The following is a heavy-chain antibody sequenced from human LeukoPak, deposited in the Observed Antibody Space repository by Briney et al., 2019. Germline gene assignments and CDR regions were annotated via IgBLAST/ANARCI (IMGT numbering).Heavy chain of an antibody. CDR3: ARFPTIFGVVIIPGGYYYGMDV. CDR1: GYTFTSYG. V-gene: IGHV1-18*01. Sequence: ASVKVSCKASGYTFTSYGISWVRQAPGQGLEWMGWISAYNGNTNYAQKLQGRVTMTTDTSTSTAYMELRSLRSGDTAVYYCARFPTIFGVVIIPGGYYYGMDVWGQGTTVTVSS. D-gene: IGHD3-3*01. CDR2: ISAYNGNT. J-gene: IGHJ6*02.